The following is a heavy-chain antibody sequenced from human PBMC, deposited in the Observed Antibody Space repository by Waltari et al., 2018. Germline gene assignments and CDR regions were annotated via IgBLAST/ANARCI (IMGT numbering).Heavy chain of an antibody. V-gene: IGHV3-33*01. CDR2: IWYDGSNK. J-gene: IGHJ3*02. D-gene: IGHD2-21*01. CDR1: GLTFSSCG. CDR3: AATYCGGDCYSPGAFDI. Sequence: QVQLVESGGGVVQPGRSLRLSCAGSGLTFSSCGMHWVRPAPGKGLEWVAVIWYDGSNKYYADSVKGRFTISRDKSKNTLYLQMNSLRAEDTAVYYCAATYCGGDCYSPGAFDIWGQGTMVTVSS.